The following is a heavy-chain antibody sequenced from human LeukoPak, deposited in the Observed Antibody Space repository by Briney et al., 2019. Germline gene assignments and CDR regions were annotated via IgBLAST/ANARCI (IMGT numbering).Heavy chain of an antibody. V-gene: IGHV1-2*02. Sequence: GASVKVSCKASGYIFTDNYMHWVRQAPGQGLEWMGWINPNSGGTNYAQKFQGRVTMTRDTSISTAYMELSRLKSDDTAVYYCARDLSGSYTEFDYWGQGTLVTVSS. D-gene: IGHD1-26*01. CDR2: INPNSGGT. CDR1: GYIFTDNY. CDR3: ARDLSGSYTEFDY. J-gene: IGHJ4*02.